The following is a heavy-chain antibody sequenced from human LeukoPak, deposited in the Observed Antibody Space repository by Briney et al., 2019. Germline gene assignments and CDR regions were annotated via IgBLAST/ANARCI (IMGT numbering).Heavy chain of an antibody. CDR2: MNPNSGNT. CDR1: GYTFTSYD. V-gene: IGHV1-8*01. J-gene: IGHJ4*02. CDR3: ARDIGRYYYDSSGYIDY. Sequence: ASVKVSCKASGYTFTSYDINWVRQATGQGLEWMGWMNPNSGNTGYAQKFQGRVTMTRNTSISTAYMELSSLRSDDTAVYYCARDIGRYYYDSSGYIDYWGQGTLVTVSS. D-gene: IGHD3-22*01.